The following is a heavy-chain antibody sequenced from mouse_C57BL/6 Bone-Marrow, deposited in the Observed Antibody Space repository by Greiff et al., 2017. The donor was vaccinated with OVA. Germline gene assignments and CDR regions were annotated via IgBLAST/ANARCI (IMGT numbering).Heavy chain of an antibody. V-gene: IGHV5-17*01. CDR3: ARTTMIPYWYFDV. Sequence: EVMLVESGGGLVKPGGSLKLSCAASGFTFSDYGMHWVRQAPEKGLEWVAYISSGSSTIYYADTVKGRFTISRDNAKNTLFLQMTSLRSEDTAMYYCARTTMIPYWYFDVWGTGTTVTVSS. CDR2: ISSGSSTI. D-gene: IGHD2-4*01. J-gene: IGHJ1*03. CDR1: GFTFSDYG.